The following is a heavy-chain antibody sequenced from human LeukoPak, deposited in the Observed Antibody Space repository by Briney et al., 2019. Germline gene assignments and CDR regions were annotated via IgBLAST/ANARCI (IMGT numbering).Heavy chain of an antibody. J-gene: IGHJ3*02. D-gene: IGHD3-22*01. CDR3: ARGKGYYDSSGYYRFAFDI. CDR1: GGTFSSYA. V-gene: IGHV1-69*04. CDR2: IIPILGIA. Sequence: GASVKVSCKASGGTFSSYAISWVRQAPGQGLEWMGRIIPILGIANYAQKFQGRVTITADKSTSTAYMELSSLRSEDTAVYYCARGKGYYDSSGYYRFAFDIWGQGTMVTVSS.